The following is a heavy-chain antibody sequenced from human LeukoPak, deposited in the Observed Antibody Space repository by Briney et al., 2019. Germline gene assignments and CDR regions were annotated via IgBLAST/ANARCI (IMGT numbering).Heavy chain of an antibody. D-gene: IGHD3-10*01. CDR2: IRSKDNDGTT. V-gene: IGHV3-49*04. J-gene: IGHJ4*02. CDR3: SRDGLDYYGSGSYRGFDY. CDR1: GFTFDDYA. Sequence: GGSLRLSCTASGFTFDDYAISWVRQAPGKGLEWLGFIRSKDNDGTTAYAASVKGRFIISRDDSKSIAYLQIHSLQSEDTAVYYCSRDGLDYYGSGSYRGFDYWGQGTLVTVSS.